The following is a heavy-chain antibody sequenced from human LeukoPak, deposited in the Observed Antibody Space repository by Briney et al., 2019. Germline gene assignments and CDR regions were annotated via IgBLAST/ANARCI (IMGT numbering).Heavy chain of an antibody. CDR1: GFTFSGSA. CDR3: TRDRVVYDSSGYYRDYFDY. CDR2: IRSKANSYAT. D-gene: IGHD3-22*01. J-gene: IGHJ4*02. Sequence: GGSLKLSCAASGFTFSGSAMHWVRQVSGKGLEWVGRIRSKANSYATAYAASVKGRFTISRDDSKNTAYLQMNSLKTEDTAVYHCTRDRVVYDSSGYYRDYFDYWGQGTLVTVSS. V-gene: IGHV3-73*01.